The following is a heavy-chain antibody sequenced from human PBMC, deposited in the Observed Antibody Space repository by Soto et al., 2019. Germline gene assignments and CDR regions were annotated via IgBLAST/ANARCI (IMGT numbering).Heavy chain of an antibody. CDR2: INAGNGNT. Sequence: EASVKVSCKASGYTFTSYAMHWVRQAPGQRLEWMGWINAGNGNTKYSQKFQGRVTITRDTSASTAYMELSSLRSEDTAVYYCARERAAYSSSSYNWFDPWGQGTLVTVSS. CDR3: ARERAAYSSSSYNWFDP. CDR1: GYTFTSYA. J-gene: IGHJ5*02. D-gene: IGHD6-6*01. V-gene: IGHV1-3*01.